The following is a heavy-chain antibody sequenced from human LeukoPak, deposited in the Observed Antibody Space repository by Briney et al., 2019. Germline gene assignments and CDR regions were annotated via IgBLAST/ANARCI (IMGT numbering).Heavy chain of an antibody. CDR2: IYHTGIT. J-gene: IGHJ4*02. CDR3: AGLYNYYFDY. D-gene: IGHD5-24*01. Sequence: SQTLSLTCTVSGASISSAGYYWRWIRQPPGKGLEWIGYIYHTGITYYNPSRKSRVTISVDTSKNQFSLKLSSVPAADTAVYYCAGLYNYYFDYWGQGALVTVSS. V-gene: IGHV4-30-4*01. CDR1: GASISSAGYY.